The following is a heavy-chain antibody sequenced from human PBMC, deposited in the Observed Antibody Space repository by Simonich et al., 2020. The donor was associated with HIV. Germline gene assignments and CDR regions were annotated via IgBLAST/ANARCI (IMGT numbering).Heavy chain of an antibody. CDR1: GGSFINYY. V-gene: IGHV4-34*01. CDR3: ARLYDS. CDR2: IKHRGST. Sequence: QVQLQQCGAGLLKPSETLSLTCSVYGGSFINYYWSWIRQPPGKGLEWIWEIKHRGSTNYNPSLKSRLTISVDTSKNQFSLKLNSVTAADTAVYYCARLYDSWVQGTLVTVSS. J-gene: IGHJ4*02.